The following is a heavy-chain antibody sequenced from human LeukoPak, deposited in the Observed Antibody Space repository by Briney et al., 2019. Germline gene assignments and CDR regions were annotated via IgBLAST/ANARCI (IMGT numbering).Heavy chain of an antibody. CDR3: ARDSDSSGRGDY. J-gene: IGHJ4*02. D-gene: IGHD3-22*01. Sequence: ASVTVSCTASGYTFTGYYMHWVRQAPGHGLEWMGWMNPNSGGTNYLQKFQGRVTMTTDTSISTAYMELSRLRSADTAVYYCARDSDSSGRGDYWGQGTLVIVSS. V-gene: IGHV1-2*02. CDR2: MNPNSGGT. CDR1: GYTFTGYY.